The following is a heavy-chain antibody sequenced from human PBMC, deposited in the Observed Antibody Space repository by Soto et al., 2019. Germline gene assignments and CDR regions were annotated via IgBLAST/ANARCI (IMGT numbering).Heavy chain of an antibody. V-gene: IGHV3-48*02. CDR1: GFTLTTYS. Sequence: GGSLRLSCAVSGFTLTTYSMNWVRQAPGKGLEWISFINKNGFTIYYADSVKGRFTISRDYAKNSLYLQMDSLRHEDTAVYYCARGAVTGTSLFDYWGLGALVTVSS. CDR2: INKNGFTI. D-gene: IGHD6-19*01. J-gene: IGHJ4*02. CDR3: ARGAVTGTSLFDY.